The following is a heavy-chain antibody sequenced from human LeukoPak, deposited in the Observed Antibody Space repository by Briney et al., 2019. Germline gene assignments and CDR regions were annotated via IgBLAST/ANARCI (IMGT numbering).Heavy chain of an antibody. J-gene: IGHJ5*02. V-gene: IGHV4-59*01. D-gene: IGHD3-22*01. Sequence: SGTLSLTCTVSGGSISGYYLSWIRQPPGKGREWIGCIYYSGNTNYNPSLKSRVTISVDTSKNQFSLKLSSVTAADTAVYFCARGTYYYDSSNREDWFDPWGQGTLVTVSS. CDR1: GGSISGYY. CDR2: IYYSGNT. CDR3: ARGTYYYDSSNREDWFDP.